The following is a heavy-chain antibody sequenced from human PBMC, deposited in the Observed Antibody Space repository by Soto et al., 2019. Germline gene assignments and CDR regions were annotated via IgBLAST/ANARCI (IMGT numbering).Heavy chain of an antibody. V-gene: IGHV4-39*01. CDR1: GDFISNTTYY. CDR2: IYFSGSGTS. CDR3: AKTLHYDYVWGSYRYTGFDY. D-gene: IGHD3-16*02. J-gene: IGHJ4*02. Sequence: PSETLSLTCSVSGDFISNTTYYWGWVRQAPGKGLEWVGSIYFSGSGTSHYNPSLKSRVTISVDTSKNQFSLKLTSVTAADTAVYYCAKTLHYDYVWGSYRYTGFDYWGQGTLVTVSS.